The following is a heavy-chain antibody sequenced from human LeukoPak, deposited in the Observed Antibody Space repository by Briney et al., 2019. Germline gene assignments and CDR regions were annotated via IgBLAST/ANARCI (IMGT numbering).Heavy chain of an antibody. D-gene: IGHD6-13*01. CDR2: INYDGSNK. Sequence: GRSLRLSCAASGFTFSSYGIHWVRQAPGKGLEWVAVINYDGSNKYYADSVKGRFTISRDNAKNSLYLQMNSLRDEDTAVYYCARGWADAFDIWGQGTMVTVSS. CDR1: GFTFSSYG. V-gene: IGHV3-33*01. CDR3: ARGWADAFDI. J-gene: IGHJ3*02.